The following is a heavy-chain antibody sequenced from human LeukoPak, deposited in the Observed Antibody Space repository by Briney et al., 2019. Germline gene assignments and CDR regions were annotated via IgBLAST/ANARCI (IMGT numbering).Heavy chain of an antibody. CDR1: GYTLTELS. J-gene: IGHJ6*04. D-gene: IGHD6-19*01. Sequence: ASVKASCKVSGYTLTELSMHWVRQAPGKGLEWMGGFDPEDGETIYAQKFQGRVTMTEDTSTDTAYMELSSLRSEDTAVYYCATDNYSSGWYDYYYYYGMDVWGKGTTVTVSS. CDR3: ATDNYSSGWYDYYYYYGMDV. V-gene: IGHV1-24*01. CDR2: FDPEDGET.